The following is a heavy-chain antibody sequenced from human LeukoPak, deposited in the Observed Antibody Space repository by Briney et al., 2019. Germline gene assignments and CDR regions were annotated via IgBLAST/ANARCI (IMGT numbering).Heavy chain of an antibody. CDR1: GFTFDDYA. CDR2: ISWNSGSI. V-gene: IGHV3-9*03. Sequence: PGGSLRLSCAASGFTFDDYAMHWVRRTPGKGLELVSSISWNSGSIGYADSVKGRFTISRDNAKKSLYLQMNSLRAEDMALYYCAKGALTMIVGGFEHWGQGTLVTVSS. J-gene: IGHJ4*02. D-gene: IGHD3-22*01. CDR3: AKGALTMIVGGFEH.